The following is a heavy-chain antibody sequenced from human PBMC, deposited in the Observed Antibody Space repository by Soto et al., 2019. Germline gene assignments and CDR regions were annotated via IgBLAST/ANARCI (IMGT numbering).Heavy chain of an antibody. CDR1: GFSVSNNY. J-gene: IGHJ4*02. D-gene: IGHD3-10*01. Sequence: EVLLEESGGDLVQPGGSLRLSCAASGFSVSNNYMTWVRQVPGKGLEWVSVIQDGGSITYADSVRDRFTISRDSSKSTVDLQMSSLRPEDTAVYFFARGEGSGSNALGQWGQGTLVTVSS. CDR2: IQDGGSI. V-gene: IGHV3-66*01. CDR3: ARGEGSGSNALGQ.